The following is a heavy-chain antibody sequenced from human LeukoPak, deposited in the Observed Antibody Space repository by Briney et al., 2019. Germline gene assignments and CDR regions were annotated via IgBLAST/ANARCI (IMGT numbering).Heavy chain of an antibody. Sequence: SETLSLTCTVSGYSISSGYYWGWIRQPPGQGLEWIGSIYHSGSTYYNPSLKSRVTISVDTSKNQFSLKLSSVTAADTAVYYCARDRGGYDAFDIWGQGTMVTVSS. CDR1: GYSISSGYY. J-gene: IGHJ3*02. V-gene: IGHV4-38-2*02. D-gene: IGHD1-26*01. CDR3: ARDRGGYDAFDI. CDR2: IYHSGST.